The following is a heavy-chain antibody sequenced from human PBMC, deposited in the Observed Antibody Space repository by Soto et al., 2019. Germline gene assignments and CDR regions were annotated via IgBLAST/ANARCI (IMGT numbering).Heavy chain of an antibody. D-gene: IGHD3-10*01. CDR2: TNGNLGTG. Sequence: QVQLVQSGAEVKRPGSSVKVSCKASGGTFSSYPISWVRQAPGQGLEWMGGTNGNLGTGNYAQKFRGRLTITTDISTTTAYMELRSLTSEDTAVYFCARRDIHGFFRYFDNWGQGTLVTVSS. CDR1: GGTFSSYP. CDR3: ARRDIHGFFRYFDN. J-gene: IGHJ4*02. V-gene: IGHV1-69*06.